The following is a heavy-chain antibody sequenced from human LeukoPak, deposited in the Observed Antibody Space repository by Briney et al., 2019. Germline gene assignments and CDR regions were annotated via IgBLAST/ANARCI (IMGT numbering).Heavy chain of an antibody. J-gene: IGHJ4*02. CDR1: GFTFSSYA. D-gene: IGHD6-19*01. V-gene: IGHV3-23*01. Sequence: PAGSLRLSCAASGFTFSSYAMSWVSQAPGKGLEWVSTISGSGAYTYYADSVKGRFTISRDNSKSTLYLQMNSLRAEDTAVYYCAKGPPNSGSGCGDYWGQGTLVTVSS. CDR3: AKGPPNSGSGCGDY. CDR2: ISGSGAYT.